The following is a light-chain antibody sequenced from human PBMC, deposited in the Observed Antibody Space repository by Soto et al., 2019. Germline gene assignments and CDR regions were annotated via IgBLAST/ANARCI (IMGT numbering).Light chain of an antibody. CDR1: QSVSSN. Sequence: EIVMTQSPATLSVSPGERATLSCRASQSVSSNLVWYQQKPGQAPRLLIYGASTRATGIPARFSGSGSGTEITLTISSLQSEDFAVYYCQQYNNWPHTFGQGTKLEIK. CDR2: GAS. CDR3: QQYNNWPHT. J-gene: IGKJ2*01. V-gene: IGKV3-15*01.